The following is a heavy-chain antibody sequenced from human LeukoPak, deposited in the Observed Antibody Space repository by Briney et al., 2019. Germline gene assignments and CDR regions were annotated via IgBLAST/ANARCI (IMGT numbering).Heavy chain of an antibody. CDR1: GFTFDDYA. CDR3: AKDQGTDAFDI. Sequence: GRSLRLSCAASGFTFDDYAMHWVRQAPGKGLEWVSGISWNSGSIGYADSVKGRFTISRDNAKNSLYLQMNSLRAEDTALYYCAKDQGTDAFDIWGQGTMVTVSS. V-gene: IGHV3-9*01. CDR2: ISWNSGSI. J-gene: IGHJ3*02.